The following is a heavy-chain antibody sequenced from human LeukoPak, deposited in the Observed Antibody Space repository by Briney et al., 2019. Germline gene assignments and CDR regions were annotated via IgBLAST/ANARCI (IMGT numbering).Heavy chain of an antibody. D-gene: IGHD3-3*01. V-gene: IGHV1-2*06. Sequence: TSVKVSCKTSGFTFTGYYVNWIRQAPGQGLEWIGRINPNSGETIYTERFQGRVTMTRDTSIRTAYMELSSLRSDDTAVYYCARDLVGGIWSAGFWGQGSLVTVSS. CDR2: INPNSGET. CDR1: GFTFTGYY. CDR3: ARDLVGGIWSAGF. J-gene: IGHJ4*02.